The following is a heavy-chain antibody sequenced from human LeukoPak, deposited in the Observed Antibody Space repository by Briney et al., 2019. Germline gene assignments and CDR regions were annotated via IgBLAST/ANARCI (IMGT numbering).Heavy chain of an antibody. CDR2: ISAYNGNT. J-gene: IGHJ6*02. CDR3: ARGPGTTGTTHYYYYGMDV. V-gene: IGHV1-18*01. CDR1: GYTFTSYG. D-gene: IGHD1-1*01. Sequence: ASVKVSCKPSGYTFTSYGIGWVRQAPGQGLEWMGWISAYNGNTNYAQKLQGRVTMTTDTSTSTAYMELRSLRSDDTAVYYCARGPGTTGTTHYYYYGMDVWGQGTTVTVSS.